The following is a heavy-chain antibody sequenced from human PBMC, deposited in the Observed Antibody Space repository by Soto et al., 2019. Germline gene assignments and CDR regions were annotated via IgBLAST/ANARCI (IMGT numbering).Heavy chain of an antibody. CDR2: INPSGGST. D-gene: IGHD3-22*01. CDR3: AKTFYPRLDDSSGYPPYNWFDP. CDR1: GYTFTSYY. J-gene: IGHJ5*02. Sequence: ASVKVSCKASGYTFTSYYMHWVRQAPGQGLEWMGIINPSGGSTSYAQKFQGRVTMTRDTSTSTVYMELSSLRSEDTAVYYCAKTFYPRLDDSSGYPPYNWFDPWGQGTLVTVSS. V-gene: IGHV1-46*01.